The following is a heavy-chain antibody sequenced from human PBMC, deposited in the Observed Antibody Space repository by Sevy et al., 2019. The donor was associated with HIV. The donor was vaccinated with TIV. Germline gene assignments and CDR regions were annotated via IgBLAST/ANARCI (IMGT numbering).Heavy chain of an antibody. V-gene: IGHV4-34*01. CDR3: ARAVVVVPAASYYYYGMDV. Sequence: SETLSLTCAVYGGSFSGYYWSWIRQPPGKGLEWIGEINHRGSTNYNPSLKSRVTISVDTSKNQFSLKLSSVTAADTAVYYCARAVVVVPAASYYYYGMDVWGQGTTVTVSS. D-gene: IGHD2-2*01. CDR1: GGSFSGYY. J-gene: IGHJ6*02. CDR2: INHRGST.